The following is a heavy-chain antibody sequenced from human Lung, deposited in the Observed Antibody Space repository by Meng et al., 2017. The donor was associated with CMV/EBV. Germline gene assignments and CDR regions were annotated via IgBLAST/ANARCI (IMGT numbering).Heavy chain of an antibody. CDR1: GYIFTDYF. J-gene: IGHJ5*01. CDR3: ASQGFAPGGRTSWNNWFDS. CDR2: INPKSGGT. V-gene: IGHV1-2*02. D-gene: IGHD2-15*01. Sequence: ASXXVSXKASGYIFTDYFLHWVRQAPGQGLEWMGWINPKSGGTKYAQKFEGRVTMTRDTSITTAYMELTSLRYDDTAVYYCASQGFAPGGRTSWNNWFDSXGQGXLVTVSS.